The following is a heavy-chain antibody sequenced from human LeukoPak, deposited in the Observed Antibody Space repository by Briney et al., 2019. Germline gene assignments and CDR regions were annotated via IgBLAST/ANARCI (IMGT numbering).Heavy chain of an antibody. CDR3: ARRFSRSRRSWFDP. V-gene: IGHV3-21*01. CDR1: GFTFSSYS. D-gene: IGHD6-13*01. CDR2: ISSSSSYI. J-gene: IGHJ5*02. Sequence: GGSLRLSCAASGFTFSSYSMNWVRQAPGKGLEWVSSISSSSSYIYYADSVKGRFTISRDNAKNSPYLQMNSLRAEDTAVYYCARRFSRSRRSWFDPWGQGTLVTVSS.